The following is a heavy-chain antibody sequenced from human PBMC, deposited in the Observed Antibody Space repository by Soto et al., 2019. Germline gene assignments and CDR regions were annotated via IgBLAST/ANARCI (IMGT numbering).Heavy chain of an antibody. CDR1: GGTFSSYA. Sequence: ASVKVSCKASGGTFSSYAISWVRQAPGQGLEWMGGIIPIFGTANYAQKFQGRVTITADESTSTAYMELSSLRSEDTAVYYCARELRGPKTYYFDYWGQGTLVTVSS. D-gene: IGHD3-10*01. J-gene: IGHJ4*02. V-gene: IGHV1-69*13. CDR3: ARELRGPKTYYFDY. CDR2: IIPIFGTA.